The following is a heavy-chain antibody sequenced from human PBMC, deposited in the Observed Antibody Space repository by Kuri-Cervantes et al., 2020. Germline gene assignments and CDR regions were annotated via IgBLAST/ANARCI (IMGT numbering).Heavy chain of an antibody. J-gene: IGHJ4*02. CDR1: GYTFTSYD. CDR2: MNPNSGNT. CDR3: TRFHSDLGCSSTGCYYDY. D-gene: IGHD2-2*01. V-gene: IGHV1-8*01. Sequence: ASVKVSCKASGYTFTSYDINWVRQATGQGLEWMGWMNPNSGNTGYAQKFQGRVTMTRNTSISTAYMELSSLRSEDTAVYYCTRFHSDLGCSSTGCYYDYWGQGTLVTVSS.